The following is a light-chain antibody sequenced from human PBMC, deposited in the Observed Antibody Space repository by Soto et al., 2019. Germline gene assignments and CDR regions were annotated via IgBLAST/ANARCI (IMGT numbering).Light chain of an antibody. CDR1: SSDVGGYNY. CDR2: DVS. V-gene: IGLV2-14*01. Sequence: QSALTQSASVSGSPGQSITISCTGTSSDVGGYNYVSWYQQHPGKAPKLIIYDVSNRPSGVSTRFSGSKSGNTASLTISGLPAEDEDDYSCSSYTSTNAWVFGGGTKLTVL. J-gene: IGLJ3*02. CDR3: SSYTSTNAWV.